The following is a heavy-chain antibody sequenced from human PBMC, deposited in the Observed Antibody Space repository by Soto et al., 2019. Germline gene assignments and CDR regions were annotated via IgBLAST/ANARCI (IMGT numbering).Heavy chain of an antibody. V-gene: IGHV4-31*03. Sequence: PSEPLSLTCTLSGVSITIGAYYWTWVRQHPVKGLEWIGYIYYNGNTYFSPSLKSRLTISIDTSKNQFSLKLSSVTAADTAMYYCARARLRAVYAFDFWGQGTMVTVSS. CDR3: ARARLRAVYAFDF. CDR1: GVSITIGAYY. J-gene: IGHJ3*01. D-gene: IGHD4-17*01. CDR2: IYYNGNT.